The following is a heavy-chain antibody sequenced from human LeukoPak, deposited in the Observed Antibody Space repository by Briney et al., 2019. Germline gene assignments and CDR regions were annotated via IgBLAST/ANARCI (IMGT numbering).Heavy chain of an antibody. CDR2: IYYSGST. V-gene: IGHV4-59*01. CDR3: ARETITMIGGDAFDI. Sequence: PSETLSLTCTVSGGSISSYYWSWIRQPPGKGLEWIGYIYYSGSTNYNPSLKSRVTISVDTSKNQFSLKLSSVTAADTAVYYCARETITMIGGDAFDIWGQGTMVTVSS. J-gene: IGHJ3*02. D-gene: IGHD3-22*01. CDR1: GGSISSYY.